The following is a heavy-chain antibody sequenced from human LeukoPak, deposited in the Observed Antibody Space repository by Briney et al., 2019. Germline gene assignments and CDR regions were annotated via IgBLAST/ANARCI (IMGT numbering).Heavy chain of an antibody. CDR1: GFIFSSYG. J-gene: IGHJ6*04. D-gene: IGHD3-10*01. CDR2: ISYDGNNI. Sequence: GGSLRLSCAASGFIFSSYGMHWVRQSPGKGLEWVAVISYDGNNIHCADSEKGRFPLSRDNSKNTLYLNKNSLRAEDSCVYYCAKDRGSMVRGVGMDVWGKGTTVTVSS. V-gene: IGHV3-30*18. CDR3: AKDRGSMVRGVGMDV.